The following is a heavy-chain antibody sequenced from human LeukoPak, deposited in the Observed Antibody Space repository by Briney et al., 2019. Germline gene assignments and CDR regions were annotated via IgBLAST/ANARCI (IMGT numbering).Heavy chain of an antibody. CDR1: GYTFTDYY. D-gene: IGHD6-19*01. CDR3: ASGLGQWLVSLGWFDP. CDR2: INPNSGGT. J-gene: IGHJ5*02. V-gene: IGHV1-2*02. Sequence: GASVKVSCKASGYTFTDYYIHWVRQAPGQGLEWMGWINPNSGGTNYAQKFQGRVTMTRDTSISTAYMELSRLRSDDTAVYYCASGLGQWLVSLGWFDPWGQGTLVTVSS.